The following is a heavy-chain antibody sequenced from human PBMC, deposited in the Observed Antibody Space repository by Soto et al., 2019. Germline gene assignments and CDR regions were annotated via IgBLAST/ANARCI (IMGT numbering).Heavy chain of an antibody. J-gene: IGHJ6*02. CDR1: GGSFSGYY. D-gene: IGHD6-13*01. CDR3: ASRKAAAGTFLSFYYYGMDV. Sequence: SETLSLTCAVYGGSFSGYYWSWIRQPPGKGLGWIGEINHSGSTNYNPSLKSRVIISVDTSKNQFSLKLSSVTAADTAVYYCASRKAAAGTFLSFYYYGMDVWGRGTTVTVSS. CDR2: INHSGST. V-gene: IGHV4-34*01.